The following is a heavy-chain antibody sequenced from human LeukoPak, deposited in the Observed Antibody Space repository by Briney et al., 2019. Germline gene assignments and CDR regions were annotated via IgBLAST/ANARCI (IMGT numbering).Heavy chain of an antibody. J-gene: IGHJ4*02. V-gene: IGHV4-39*07. CDR2: IYYSGST. Sequence: SETLSLTCTVSGGSISSSSYYWGWLRQPPGKGLEWIGSIYYSGSTYYNPSLKSRITISVDTSKNQFSLKLSSVTAADTAVYYCAGLVVLRYFDWAGVHYFDYWGQGTLVTVSS. D-gene: IGHD3-9*01. CDR3: AGLVVLRYFDWAGVHYFDY. CDR1: GGSISSSSYY.